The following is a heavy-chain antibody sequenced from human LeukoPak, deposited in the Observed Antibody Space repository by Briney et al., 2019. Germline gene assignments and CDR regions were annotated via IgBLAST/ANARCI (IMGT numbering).Heavy chain of an antibody. V-gene: IGHV3-48*04. J-gene: IGHJ4*02. D-gene: IGHD3-22*01. CDR1: GFSFSSHS. Sequence: GGSLRLSCEASGFSFSSHSMNWVRQAPGKGLEWVSYISSGSETIYYAESVKGRFTISRDNAKNSLFLQMNSLRAEDTALYYCAKGHYYDSSGSFDYWGQGTLVTVSS. CDR2: ISSGSETI. CDR3: AKGHYYDSSGSFDY.